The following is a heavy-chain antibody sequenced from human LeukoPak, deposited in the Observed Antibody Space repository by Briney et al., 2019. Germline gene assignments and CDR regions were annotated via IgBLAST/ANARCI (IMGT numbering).Heavy chain of an antibody. CDR2: IYTSGST. J-gene: IGHJ6*02. D-gene: IGHD3-10*01. V-gene: IGHV4-4*07. Sequence: SETLSLTCTVSGVSISSYYWSWLRQPAGKGLEWLGRIYTSGSTNYNPALKSRVTMSVDTSKNQFSLKLSSVTAADTAVYYCARVYYYGSGKGYGMDVWGQGTTVTVSS. CDR3: ARVYYYGSGKGYGMDV. CDR1: GVSISSYY.